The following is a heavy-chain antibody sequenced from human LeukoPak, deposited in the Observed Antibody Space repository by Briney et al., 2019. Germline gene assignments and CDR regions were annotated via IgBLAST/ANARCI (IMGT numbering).Heavy chain of an antibody. CDR3: ASVAVTGTFVDY. CDR2: IYYSGST. J-gene: IGHJ4*02. V-gene: IGHV4-59*12. Sequence: PSETLSLTCTVSGGSISSYYWSWIRQPPGKGLEWIGYIYYSGSTNYNPSLKSRVTISVDKSKNQFPLKLNSVTAADTAVYYCASVAVTGTFVDYWGQGTLVTVSS. D-gene: IGHD1-1*01. CDR1: GGSISSYY.